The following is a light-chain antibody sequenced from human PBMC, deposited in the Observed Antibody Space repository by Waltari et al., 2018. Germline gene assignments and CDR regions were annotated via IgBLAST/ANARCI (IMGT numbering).Light chain of an antibody. Sequence: QSALTQPASVSGSPGQSITISCTGSNSDVGHYNLVSWYQQHPGKAPKLLLYEVNQRPSVVSSRFFGSNSGITASLTISGLQAEDEADFYCCSYAGSTTWLFGGGTRLTVL. CDR3: CSYAGSTTWL. V-gene: IGLV2-23*02. CDR1: NSDVGHYNL. J-gene: IGLJ2*01. CDR2: EVN.